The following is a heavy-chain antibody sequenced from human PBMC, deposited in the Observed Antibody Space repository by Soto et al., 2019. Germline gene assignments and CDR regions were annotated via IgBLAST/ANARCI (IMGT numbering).Heavy chain of an antibody. CDR2: IIPILGIA. D-gene: IGHD2-15*01. CDR3: ARDACSGGSCYLNWFDP. V-gene: IGHV1-69*08. Sequence: QVQLVQSGAEVKKPGSSVKVSCKASGGTFSSYTISWVRQAPGQGLEWMGRIIPILGIANYAQKFQGRVTITADKSTSEAYMELSSLRSEDTAVYYCARDACSGGSCYLNWFDPWGQGTLVTVSS. J-gene: IGHJ5*02. CDR1: GGTFSSYT.